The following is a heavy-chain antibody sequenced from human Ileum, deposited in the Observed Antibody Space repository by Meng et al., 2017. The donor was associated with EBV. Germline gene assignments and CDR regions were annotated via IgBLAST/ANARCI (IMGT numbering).Heavy chain of an antibody. CDR1: GYTFTSYA. Sequence: QVQLVQSGSELKKPGASVKVPRRPSGYTFTSYAINWVRQAPGQGPDWMGWIDPNTGNPTYDQGFTGRFVFSLDTPVSTAYLQINSLRADDTAVYYCARDSPLDGYSLLDYWGQGTLVTVAS. D-gene: IGHD5-24*01. CDR3: ARDSPLDGYSLLDY. CDR2: IDPNTGNP. V-gene: IGHV7-4-1*02. J-gene: IGHJ4*02.